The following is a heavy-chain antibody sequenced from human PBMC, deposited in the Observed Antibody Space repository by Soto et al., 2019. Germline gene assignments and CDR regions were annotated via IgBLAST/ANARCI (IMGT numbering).Heavy chain of an antibody. CDR2: IWHDGNNK. V-gene: IGHV3-33*01. Sequence: SLRLSCAASGFTFSNYGMHWVRQAPGKGLEWVAIIWHDGNNKYYADSVRGRFIISRDNSKNRLYLQMNSLRAEDTAVYYCASDLVGASAYYGSDVRGQGTPLTVSS. CDR1: GFTFSNYG. D-gene: IGHD1-26*01. CDR3: ASDLVGASAYYGSDV. J-gene: IGHJ6*02.